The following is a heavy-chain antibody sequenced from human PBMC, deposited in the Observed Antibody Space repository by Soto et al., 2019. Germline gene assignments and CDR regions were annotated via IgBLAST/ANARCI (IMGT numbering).Heavy chain of an antibody. CDR1: GDTFTSYA. CDR3: ASIAAAEYYYYYYGMDV. Sequence: ASEKVSCKASGDTFTSYAMHWVRQAPGQRLEWMGWINAGNGNTKYSQKFQGRVTITRDTSASTAYMELSSLRSEDTAVYYCASIAAAEYYYYYYGMDVWGQGTTVTVSS. J-gene: IGHJ6*02. D-gene: IGHD6-13*01. V-gene: IGHV1-3*01. CDR2: INAGNGNT.